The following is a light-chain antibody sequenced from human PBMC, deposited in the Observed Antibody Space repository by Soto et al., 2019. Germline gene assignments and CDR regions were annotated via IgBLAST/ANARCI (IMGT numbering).Light chain of an antibody. CDR2: ANI. CDR3: QSYDSTLSARYV. J-gene: IGLJ1*01. CDR1: SSNIGAGYD. V-gene: IGLV1-40*01. Sequence: QSALTQPASVSGSPGQSITISCTGSSSNIGAGYDVHWYQQRPGAAPKLLISANINRPSGVPDRFSGSKSGTSASLAITGLQADDEGDYYCQSYDSTLSARYVFGTGTKLTVL.